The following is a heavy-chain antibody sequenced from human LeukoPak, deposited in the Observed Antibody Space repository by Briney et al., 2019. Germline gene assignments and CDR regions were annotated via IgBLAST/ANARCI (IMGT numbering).Heavy chain of an antibody. Sequence: GGSLRLSCAASGFMFSSYAMSWVRQAPGQGLEWVSAISGSGSGTYYADSVKGRFTTSRDNSNNMLYLQMNSLRVEDTAVYYCTKDFQSSPGNWFDPWGQGTLVTVSS. V-gene: IGHV3-23*01. CDR3: TKDFQSSPGNWFDP. J-gene: IGHJ5*02. CDR2: ISGSGSGT. CDR1: GFMFSSYA.